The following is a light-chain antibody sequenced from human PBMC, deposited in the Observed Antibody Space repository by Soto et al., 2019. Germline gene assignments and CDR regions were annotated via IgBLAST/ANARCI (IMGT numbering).Light chain of an antibody. CDR3: QRYNNWPWT. Sequence: EIVMTQSPATLSVSPGERATLSCRASQSVSSNLAWYQQKPGQAPRLLIYGASTRATGIPARFSGSGSGTEFTLTISSLQSGDFAVYYCQRYNNWPWTFGQGTKVEIK. V-gene: IGKV3-15*01. CDR1: QSVSSN. J-gene: IGKJ1*01. CDR2: GAS.